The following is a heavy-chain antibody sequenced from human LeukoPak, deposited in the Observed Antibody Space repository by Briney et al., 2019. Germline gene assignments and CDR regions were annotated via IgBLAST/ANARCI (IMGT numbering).Heavy chain of an antibody. D-gene: IGHD3-3*01. V-gene: IGHV4-59*01. Sequence: PSETLSLTCTVSGGSISNYCSWIRQPPGKGLEWIGYIYYSGSTNYNPSLKSRVTISVDTSKNQFSLKLSSVTAADTAVYYCARGSHYDFWSGNYFDYWGQGTLVTVSS. J-gene: IGHJ4*02. CDR2: IYYSGST. CDR3: ARGSHYDFWSGNYFDY. CDR1: GGSISNY.